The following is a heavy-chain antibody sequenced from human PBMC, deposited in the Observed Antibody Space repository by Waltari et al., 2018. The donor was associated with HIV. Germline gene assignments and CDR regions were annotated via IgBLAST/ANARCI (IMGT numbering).Heavy chain of an antibody. CDR3: TTFEMGTTRNF. Sequence: VQLVESGGALVTTGGSPQISCAVSGITSKNACLCRARQAPGKGLQWLGHIRSKTDGGATDYAAPLSGRFAISTDDFNNTMFLEMKTLKVDDTAVYYCTTFEMGTTRNFWGQGTLVTVSS. J-gene: IGHJ4*02. D-gene: IGHD1-26*01. V-gene: IGHV3-15*02. CDR1: GITSKNAC. CDR2: IRSKTDGGAT.